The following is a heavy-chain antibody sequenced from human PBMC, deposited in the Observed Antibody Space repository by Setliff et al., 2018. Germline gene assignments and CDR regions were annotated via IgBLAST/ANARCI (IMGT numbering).Heavy chain of an antibody. CDR2: IKKDGSDQ. J-gene: IGHJ5*02. CDR3: ARDGYPVTS. D-gene: IGHD2-2*03. V-gene: IGHV3-7*03. CDR1: GFSFSNYW. Sequence: GGSLRLPCAASGFSFSNYWMSWVRQAPGKGLEWVANIKKDGSDQYSVDSVKVRFAISRDNARKSLYLQMNSLRVEDTAVYYCARDGYPVTSWGQGTLVTVSS.